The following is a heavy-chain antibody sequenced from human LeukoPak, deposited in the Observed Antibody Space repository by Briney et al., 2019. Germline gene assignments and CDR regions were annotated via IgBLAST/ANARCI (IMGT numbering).Heavy chain of an antibody. Sequence: GGSLRLSCAASGFTFSSYEMNWVRQAPGKGLEWVSYISSSGSTIYYADSVKGRFTISRDNAKNSLYLQMNSLRAEDTAVYYCAREPGYCSSTSCPNWFDPWGQGTLVTVSS. D-gene: IGHD2-2*01. CDR1: GFTFSSYE. V-gene: IGHV3-48*03. CDR3: AREPGYCSSTSCPNWFDP. J-gene: IGHJ5*02. CDR2: ISSSGSTI.